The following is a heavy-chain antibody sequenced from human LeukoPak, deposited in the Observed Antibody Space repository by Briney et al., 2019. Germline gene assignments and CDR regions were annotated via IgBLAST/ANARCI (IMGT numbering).Heavy chain of an antibody. CDR3: ARGITIAVAASGDYFDY. CDR1: GFTLNKFW. Sequence: PGGSLRLSCAGTGFTLNKFWMHWIRQAPGKGLEWVSRINIDATSIGYADSVKGRFTISRDSSKNTLYLQMHSLRAEDTAVYYCARGITIAVAASGDYFDYWGQGTLVTVSS. D-gene: IGHD6-19*01. J-gene: IGHJ4*02. CDR2: INIDATSI. V-gene: IGHV3-74*01.